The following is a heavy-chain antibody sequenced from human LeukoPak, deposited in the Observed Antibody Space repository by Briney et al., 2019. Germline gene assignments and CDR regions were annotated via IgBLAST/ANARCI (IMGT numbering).Heavy chain of an antibody. V-gene: IGHV3-20*04. D-gene: IGHD4/OR15-4a*01. Sequence: GGSLRLSCAAPGFIFDDYGMTWVRQGPGKGLEWVSGFNWDGYSTSYADSVRGRFTISRDNAKSTLYLQMNSLRPEDTALYYCVRDLRTDYAFDSWGQGTLVTVSS. J-gene: IGHJ4*02. CDR3: VRDLRTDYAFDS. CDR2: FNWDGYST. CDR1: GFIFDDYG.